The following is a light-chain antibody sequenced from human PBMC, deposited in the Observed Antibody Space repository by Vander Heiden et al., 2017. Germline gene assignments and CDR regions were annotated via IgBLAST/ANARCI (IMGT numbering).Light chain of an antibody. J-gene: IGKJ2*01. CDR2: GAS. Sequence: DIVLTPSPGTLSLSPGERATLSCRASQSVTTCYLAWYQQKPGQAPRLLIYGASSRATGIPDRFSGSGSGTDFTLTISRLEPEDFAVYYCQQYHTSPPYTFGQGTKLEIK. V-gene: IGKV3-20*01. CDR1: QSVTTCY. CDR3: QQYHTSPPYT.